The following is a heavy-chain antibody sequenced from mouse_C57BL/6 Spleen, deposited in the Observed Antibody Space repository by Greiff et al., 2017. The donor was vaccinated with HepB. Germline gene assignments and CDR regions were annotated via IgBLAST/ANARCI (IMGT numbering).Heavy chain of an antibody. D-gene: IGHD2-4*01. CDR3: ARGGIYYDYDAWFAY. J-gene: IGHJ3*01. CDR1: GFTFSDYG. CDR2: ISSGSSTI. Sequence: EVQLVESGGGLVKPGGSLKLSCAASGFTFSDYGMHWVRQAPEKGLEWVAYISSGSSTIYYADTVKGRFTISRDNAKNTLFLQMTSLRSEDTAMYYCARGGIYYDYDAWFAYWGQGTLVTVSA. V-gene: IGHV5-17*01.